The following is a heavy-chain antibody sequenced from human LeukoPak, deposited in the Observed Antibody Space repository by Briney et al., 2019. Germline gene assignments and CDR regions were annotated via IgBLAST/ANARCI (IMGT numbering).Heavy chain of an antibody. Sequence: ASVKVSCKASGYTFTGYSMHWVRQMPGKGLEWMGIIHPSASDTRYSPSFQGQVTISADKSISTAYLQWSSLKASDTAMYYCARWAGTTGGGYFDYWGQGTLVTVSS. CDR3: ARWAGTTGGGYFDY. CDR2: IHPSASDT. D-gene: IGHD1/OR15-1a*01. J-gene: IGHJ4*02. CDR1: GYTFTGYS. V-gene: IGHV5-51*01.